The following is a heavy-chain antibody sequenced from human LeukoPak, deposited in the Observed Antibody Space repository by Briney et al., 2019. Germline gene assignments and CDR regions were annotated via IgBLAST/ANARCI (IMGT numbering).Heavy chain of an antibody. D-gene: IGHD5-18*01. V-gene: IGHV3-23*01. CDR1: GFTFSSYA. Sequence: PGGSLRLSCAASGFTFSSYAMSWVRQAPGKGLEWVSTISGSGGSTYYADSVKGRFTTSRDNSKNTLYLQMNSLRAEDTAVYYCAKDRYSYGYRMADYWGQGTLVTVSS. CDR3: AKDRYSYGYRMADY. CDR2: ISGSGGST. J-gene: IGHJ4*02.